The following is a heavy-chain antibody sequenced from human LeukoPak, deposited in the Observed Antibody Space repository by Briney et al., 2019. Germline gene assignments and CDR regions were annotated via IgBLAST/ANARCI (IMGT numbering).Heavy chain of an antibody. CDR3: AKDIWALNWFDP. D-gene: IGHD3-16*01. V-gene: IGHV3-43*02. Sequence: GGSLRLSCAASGFTFSNAWMSWVRQAPGKGLEWVSLISGDGGSTYYADSVKGRFTISRDNSKNSLYLQMNSLRTEDTALYYCAKDIWALNWFDPWGQGTLVTVSS. CDR2: ISGDGGST. J-gene: IGHJ5*02. CDR1: GFTFSNAW.